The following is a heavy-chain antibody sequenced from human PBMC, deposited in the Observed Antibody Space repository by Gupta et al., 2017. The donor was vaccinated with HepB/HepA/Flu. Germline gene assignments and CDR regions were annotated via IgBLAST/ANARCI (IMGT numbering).Heavy chain of an antibody. Sequence: QVQLVESGGGVVQPGRALRLSCAASGFTFSHYVFFWVRQAPGKGLDWVAVISLDGSEKNYADSARGRVTCARDNSRNTLNLHMDSLTSEDTDVYSCARMYYYDGSGELPSNYYGMDVWCQGTTVTVSS. D-gene: IGHD3-22*01. CDR1: GFTFSHYV. V-gene: IGHV3-30*03. CDR3: ARMYYYDGSGELPSNYYGMDV. J-gene: IGHJ6*02. CDR2: ISLDGSEK.